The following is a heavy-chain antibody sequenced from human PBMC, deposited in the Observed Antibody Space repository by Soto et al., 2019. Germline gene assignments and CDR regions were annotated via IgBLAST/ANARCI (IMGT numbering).Heavy chain of an antibody. Sequence: GGSLRLSCAASGFTFSSYLMSWVRQAPGKGLEWVANIKQDGTEKYYVDSVKGRFTISRDNAKNSLYLQMNSLRDEDTAVYYCAKSAAAIEVYFDYWGQGTLVTVSS. D-gene: IGHD2-2*01. CDR3: AKSAAAIEVYFDY. CDR2: IKQDGTEK. V-gene: IGHV3-7*01. J-gene: IGHJ4*02. CDR1: GFTFSSYL.